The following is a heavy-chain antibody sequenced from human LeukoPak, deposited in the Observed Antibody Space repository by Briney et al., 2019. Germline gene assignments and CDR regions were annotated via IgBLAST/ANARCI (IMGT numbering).Heavy chain of an antibody. CDR3: ATMTTVVTLLFY. V-gene: IGHV3-23*01. Sequence: GGSLRLSCAASGFTFSSYAMSWVRQAPGKGLEWVSAISGCGGSTYYADSVKGRFTISRDNSKNTLYLQMNSLRAEDTAVYYCATMTTVVTLLFYWGQGTLVTVSS. CDR1: GFTFSSYA. J-gene: IGHJ4*02. CDR2: ISGCGGST. D-gene: IGHD4-23*01.